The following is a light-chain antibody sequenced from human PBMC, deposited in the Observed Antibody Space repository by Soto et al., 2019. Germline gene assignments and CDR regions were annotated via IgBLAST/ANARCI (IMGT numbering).Light chain of an antibody. J-gene: IGKJ4*01. CDR2: DAS. Sequence: DIQMTQSPSTMAASVGDRVTITCRASQSISSWLAWYQQKPGKAPKLLIYDASSLESGVPSRFSGSGSGTEFTLTISSLQPDDVATYYCQQYNSYPLTFGGGTKVDI. V-gene: IGKV1-5*01. CDR3: QQYNSYPLT. CDR1: QSISSW.